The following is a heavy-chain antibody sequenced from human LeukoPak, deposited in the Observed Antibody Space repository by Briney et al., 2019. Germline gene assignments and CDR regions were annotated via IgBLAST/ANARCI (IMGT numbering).Heavy chain of an antibody. D-gene: IGHD3-22*01. V-gene: IGHV1-69*13. CDR3: ASEGYYDSSGTNGN. CDR2: IIPIFGTA. Sequence: GASVKVSCKASGGTFSSYAISWVRQAPGQGLEWMGGIIPIFGTANYAQKFQGRVTITADESTSTAYMELSSLRSEDTAVYYCASEGYYDSSGTNGNWGQGTLVTVSS. CDR1: GGTFSSYA. J-gene: IGHJ4*02.